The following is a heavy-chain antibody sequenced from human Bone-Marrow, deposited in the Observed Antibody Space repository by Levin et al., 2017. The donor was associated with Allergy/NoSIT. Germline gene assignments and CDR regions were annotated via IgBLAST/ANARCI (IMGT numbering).Heavy chain of an antibody. J-gene: IGHJ5*02. CDR1: GVAFRNSA. Sequence: SVKVSCKTSGVAFRNSAVQWVRQARGQRLEGIGWIVVASGNSNPAQKFEDRVTITTDMSTGTAYLEMHNLRSDDTAVYYCAADRSGTTKFDLWGQGTLVTVSS. V-gene: IGHV1-58*01. CDR2: IVVASGNS. CDR3: AADRSGTTKFDL. D-gene: IGHD3-10*01.